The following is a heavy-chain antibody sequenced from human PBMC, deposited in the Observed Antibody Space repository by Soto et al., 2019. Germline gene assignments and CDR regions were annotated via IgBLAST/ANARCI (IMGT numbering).Heavy chain of an antibody. J-gene: IGHJ3*02. Sequence: QLQLQESCPGLVKPSETLSLTCTVPGGSISSSSYYWGWIRQPPGKGLEWIGSIYYSGSTYYNPSLKSRVTISVDTSKNQFSLKLSSVTAADTAVYYCARRGFGSFQTRNAYDIWGQGTMVTVSS. CDR2: IYYSGST. D-gene: IGHD3-3*01. CDR3: ARRGFGSFQTRNAYDI. V-gene: IGHV4-39*01. CDR1: GGSISSSSYY.